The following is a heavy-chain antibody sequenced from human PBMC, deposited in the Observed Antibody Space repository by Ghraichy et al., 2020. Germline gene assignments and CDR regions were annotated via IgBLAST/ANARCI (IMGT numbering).Heavy chain of an antibody. CDR1: GGSINSSPHY. V-gene: IGHV4-31*03. CDR3: ARSGYALDY. CDR2: IYYSGTT. Sequence: LRLSCTVSGGSINSSPHYWSWIRQHPERGLEWIGYIYYSGTTYYSPSLKSRVNMSVDTSKNLFSLKLTSVTAADTAVYYCARSGYALDYWGQGTLVSVSS. J-gene: IGHJ4*02. D-gene: IGHD5-12*01.